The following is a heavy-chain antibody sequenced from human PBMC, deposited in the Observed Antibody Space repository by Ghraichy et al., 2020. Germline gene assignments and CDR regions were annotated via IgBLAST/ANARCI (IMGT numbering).Heavy chain of an antibody. Sequence: GSLSLTCAVYGGSFSGYYWSWIRQPPGKGLEWIGEINHSGSTNYNPSLKSRVTISVDTSKNQFSLKLSSVTAADTAVYYCAAIGYCSSTSCYAKYWGQGTLVTVSS. V-gene: IGHV4-34*01. CDR2: INHSGST. CDR3: AAIGYCSSTSCYAKY. D-gene: IGHD2-2*01. CDR1: GGSFSGYY. J-gene: IGHJ4*02.